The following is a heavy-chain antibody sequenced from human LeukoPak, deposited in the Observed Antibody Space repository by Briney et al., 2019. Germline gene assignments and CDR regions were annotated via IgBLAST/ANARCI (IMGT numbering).Heavy chain of an antibody. D-gene: IGHD2-2*02. CDR3: ARGDYTTVFDY. Sequence: GGSLRLSCTASGFTFSSYSMHWVRQAPGKGLEWVSSITSGGTYIYYADSVKGRFTTSTDNAKNSLYLQMNSVSAEDTAVYYCARGDYTTVFDYWGQGALVTVSS. J-gene: IGHJ4*02. CDR1: GFTFSSYS. V-gene: IGHV3-21*01. CDR2: ITSGGTYI.